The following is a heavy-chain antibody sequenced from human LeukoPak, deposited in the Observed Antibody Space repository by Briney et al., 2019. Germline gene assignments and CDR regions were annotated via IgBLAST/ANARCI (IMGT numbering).Heavy chain of an antibody. V-gene: IGHV1-69-2*01. D-gene: IGHD6-19*01. Sequence: GASVKVSCKVSGYTFTDCYMHWVQQAPGKGLEWMGLVDPEDGETIYAEKFQGRVTITADTSTDTAYMELSSLRSEDTAVYYCATGIAVAGIPYYFDYWGQGTLVTVSS. CDR3: ATGIAVAGIPYYFDY. CDR2: VDPEDGET. CDR1: GYTFTDCY. J-gene: IGHJ4*02.